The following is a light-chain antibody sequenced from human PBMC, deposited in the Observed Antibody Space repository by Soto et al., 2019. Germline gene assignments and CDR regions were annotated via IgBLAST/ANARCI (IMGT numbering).Light chain of an antibody. J-gene: IGKJ2*01. CDR3: QQYNYRPPYT. CDR1: QSVSTN. Sequence: ETVMTQSPATLSMSPGERVTLSCRASQSVSTNVAWYQQKPGQAPRLLIYGASTRATGIPPRFSGSGCATEFTLTISSLQTEDFAVYYCQQYNYRPPYTFGQGTKLEMK. V-gene: IGKV3-15*01. CDR2: GAS.